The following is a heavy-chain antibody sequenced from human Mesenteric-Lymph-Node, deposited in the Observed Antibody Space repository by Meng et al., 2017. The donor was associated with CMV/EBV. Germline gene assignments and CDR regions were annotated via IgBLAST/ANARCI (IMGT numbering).Heavy chain of an antibody. J-gene: IGHJ6*02. CDR2: INWNGDST. CDR1: GFTFDDYG. V-gene: IGHV3-20*04. D-gene: IGHD5-18*01. Sequence: GGSLRLSCTASGFTFDDYGMSWVRQAPGKGLEWVSGINWNGDSTGYADSVKGRFTISRDNAKNSLYLQMNSLRAEDTAVYYCARDQEVGGLWLLYHYYGMDVWGQGTTVTVSS. CDR3: ARDQEVGGLWLLYHYYGMDV.